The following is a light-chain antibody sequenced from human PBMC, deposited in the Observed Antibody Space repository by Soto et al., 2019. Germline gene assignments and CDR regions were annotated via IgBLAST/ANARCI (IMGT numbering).Light chain of an antibody. CDR1: QSISSW. J-gene: IGKJ1*01. CDR3: QQYNSYPWT. Sequence: DIQMTQSPFTLSASVGDRVTITCRASQSISSWLAWYQQKPGKAPKLLIYKASTLESGVPSNFSGSGSGTEFTLTISSLQPEDFATYYCQQYNSYPWTFGQGTKLDVK. CDR2: KAS. V-gene: IGKV1-5*03.